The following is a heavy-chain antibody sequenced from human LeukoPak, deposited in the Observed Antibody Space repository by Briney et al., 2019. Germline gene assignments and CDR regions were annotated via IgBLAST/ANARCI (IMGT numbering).Heavy chain of an antibody. CDR3: AKDLIAGPPDYFDY. CDR1: GFTFTIHA. V-gene: IGHV3-30-3*01. CDR2: TDGTNK. J-gene: IGHJ4*02. Sequence: GRSLRLSCAASGFTFTIHAVHWVRQAPGKGLGWVAVTDGTNKFYSDSVRGRFTISGDTSKNTIYLQMNSLRPEDTAMYYCAKDLIAGPPDYFDYWGQGTLVSVSS. D-gene: IGHD2-21*01.